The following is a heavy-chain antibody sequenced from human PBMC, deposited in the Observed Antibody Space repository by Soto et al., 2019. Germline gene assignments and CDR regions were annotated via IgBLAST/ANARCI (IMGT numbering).Heavy chain of an antibody. CDR3: ARVGIYYDSTRGAYYYYYGMDV. Sequence: SVKVSCKASGGTFSSYAISWVRQAPGQGLEWMGGIIPIFGTANYAQKFQGRVTITADESTSTAYMELSSLRSEDTAVYYCARVGIYYDSTRGAYYYYYGMDVWGQGTTVTVSS. CDR1: GGTFSSYA. CDR2: IIPIFGTA. V-gene: IGHV1-69*13. D-gene: IGHD3-22*01. J-gene: IGHJ6*02.